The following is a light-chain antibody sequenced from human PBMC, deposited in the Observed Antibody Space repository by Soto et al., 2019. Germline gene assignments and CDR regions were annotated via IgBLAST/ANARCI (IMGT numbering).Light chain of an antibody. J-gene: IGLJ3*02. Sequence: QSALTQPASVSGSPGQSITISCTGTSTDVGGYNFVSWYQHHPGKAPKLIIYEVTNRPSGVSNRFSGSKSANTASLTISGLQSEDEADYHCASYTGYHTWVFGGGPKLTVL. CDR3: ASYTGYHTWV. CDR2: EVT. V-gene: IGLV2-14*01. CDR1: STDVGGYNF.